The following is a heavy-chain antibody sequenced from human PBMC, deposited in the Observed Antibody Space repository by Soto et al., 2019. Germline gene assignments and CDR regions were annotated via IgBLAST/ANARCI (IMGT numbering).Heavy chain of an antibody. CDR1: GYTFTSYY. CDR3: AREPGYSSGKFDP. Sequence: SVKVSCKASGYTFTSYYMHWVRQAPGQGLEWMGGIIPIFGTANYAQKFQGRVTITADESTSTAYMELSSLRSEDTAVYYCAREPGYSSGKFDPWGQGTLVTVSS. J-gene: IGHJ5*02. V-gene: IGHV1-69*13. D-gene: IGHD6-19*01. CDR2: IIPIFGTA.